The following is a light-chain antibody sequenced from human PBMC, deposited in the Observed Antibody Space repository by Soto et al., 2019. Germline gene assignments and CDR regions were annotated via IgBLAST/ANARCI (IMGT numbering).Light chain of an antibody. Sequence: EIVLTQSPGTLSLSPGERATLSCRASQSVSSGYLAWYQQKPGQAPRLLIYGASSRATGIPDRFSGSGSGAYDTLTSSRLDPEFFAEYYCQQYGSSPWTFGQGTKVEIK. V-gene: IGKV3-20*01. CDR1: QSVSSGY. CDR3: QQYGSSPWT. J-gene: IGKJ1*01. CDR2: GAS.